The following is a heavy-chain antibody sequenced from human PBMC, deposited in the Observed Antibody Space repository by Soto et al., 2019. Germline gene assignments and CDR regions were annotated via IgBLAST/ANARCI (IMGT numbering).Heavy chain of an antibody. D-gene: IGHD3-22*01. CDR3: ARVKMYYYDSSGYAFAI. J-gene: IGHJ3*02. CDR2: ISAYNGNT. CDR1: GYTFTSYG. V-gene: IGHV1-18*01. Sequence: ASVKVSCKASGYTFTSYGISLVRQAPGQGLEWMGWISAYNGNTNYAQKLQGRVTMTTDTSTSTAYMELRSLRSDDTAVYYCARVKMYYYDSSGYAFAIWGQGTMVTVSS.